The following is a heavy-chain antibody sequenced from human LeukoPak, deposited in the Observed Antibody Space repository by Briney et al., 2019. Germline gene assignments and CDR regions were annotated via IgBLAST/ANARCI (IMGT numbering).Heavy chain of an antibody. V-gene: IGHV3-23*01. CDR3: VKDPDPRYCSSTSCSPI. CDR1: GFTFSSSA. Sequence: PGGSLRLSCAASGFTFSSSAMSWVRQAPGKGLEWVSVIAGGGSSTYYADSVKGRFTISRDNSKNTLYLQMNSLRVEDTAVYYCVKDPDPRYCSSTSCSPIWGQGTMVTVSS. J-gene: IGHJ3*02. CDR2: IAGGGSST. D-gene: IGHD2-2*01.